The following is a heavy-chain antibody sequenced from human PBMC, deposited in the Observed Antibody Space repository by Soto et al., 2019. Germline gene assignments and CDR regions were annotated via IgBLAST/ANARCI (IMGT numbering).Heavy chain of an antibody. D-gene: IGHD1-20*01. Sequence: PGGSLRLSCAASGFTFSSYAMSWVRQAPGKGLEWVSAISGSGGSTYYADSVKGRFTISRDNSKNTLYLQMNSLRAEDTAVYYCANLPNWNDGKYYYYGMDVWGQGTTVTVSS. CDR2: ISGSGGST. CDR1: GFTFSSYA. V-gene: IGHV3-23*01. J-gene: IGHJ6*02. CDR3: ANLPNWNDGKYYYYGMDV.